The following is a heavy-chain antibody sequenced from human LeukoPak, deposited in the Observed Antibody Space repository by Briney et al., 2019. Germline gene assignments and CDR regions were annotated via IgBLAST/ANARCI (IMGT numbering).Heavy chain of an antibody. CDR3: ARGKSGLRYFDWLLSWFDP. V-gene: IGHV4-34*01. D-gene: IGHD3-9*01. J-gene: IGHJ5*02. CDR2: INHSGST. CDR1: GGSFSGYY. Sequence: SETLSLTCAVYGGSFSGYYWSWIRQPPGKGLEWIGEINHSGSTNYNPSLKSRVTISVDTSKNQFSLKLSPVTAADTAVYYCARGKSGLRYFDWLLSWFDPWGQGTLVTVSS.